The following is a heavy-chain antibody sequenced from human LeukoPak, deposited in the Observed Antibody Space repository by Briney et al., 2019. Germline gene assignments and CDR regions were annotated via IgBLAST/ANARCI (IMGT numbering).Heavy chain of an antibody. CDR3: ARVPTYYDFWSGRGGSNYYYYMDV. V-gene: IGHV3-21*01. Sequence: GGSLRLSCAASGFTFSSYSMNWVRQAPGKGLEWVSSISSSSSYIYYADSVKGRFTISRDNAKNSLYLQMNSLRAEDTAVYYCARVPTYYDFWSGRGGSNYYYYMDVWGKGTTVTVSS. J-gene: IGHJ6*03. CDR2: ISSSSSYI. D-gene: IGHD3-3*01. CDR1: GFTFSSYS.